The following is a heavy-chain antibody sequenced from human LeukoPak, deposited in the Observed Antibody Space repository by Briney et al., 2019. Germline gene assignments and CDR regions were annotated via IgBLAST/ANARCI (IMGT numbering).Heavy chain of an antibody. CDR2: IFVGSGNT. V-gene: IGHV1-58*01. J-gene: IGHJ4*02. Sequence: SVKVSCKASGFTFTSSVLQWGRQARGQRLEWIGWIFVGSGNTNYAQKFQERVTITRDMSTSTAYMELSRLRSEDTAVYYCAALYSKYVYWGQGTLVTVSS. CDR1: GFTFTSSV. CDR3: AALYSKYVY. D-gene: IGHD4-11*01.